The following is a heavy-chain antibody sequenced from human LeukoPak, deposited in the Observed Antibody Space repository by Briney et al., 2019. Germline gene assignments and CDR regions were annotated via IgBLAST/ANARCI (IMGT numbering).Heavy chain of an antibody. CDR1: GFTFSDYY. D-gene: IGHD4-17*01. CDR3: AKGTVTDFPAVNFDY. Sequence: GGSLRLSCAASGFTFSDYYMSWIRQAPGKGLEWVSYISSSGSTIYYADSVKGRFTISRDNSKNTLYLQMNSLRAEDTAVYYCAKGTVTDFPAVNFDYWGQGTLVTVSS. J-gene: IGHJ4*02. CDR2: ISSSGSTI. V-gene: IGHV3-11*01.